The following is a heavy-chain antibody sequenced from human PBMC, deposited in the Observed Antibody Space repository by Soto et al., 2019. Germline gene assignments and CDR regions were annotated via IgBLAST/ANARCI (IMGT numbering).Heavy chain of an antibody. CDR2: ISNEGRDE. V-gene: IGHV3-30*18. J-gene: IGHJ4*02. CDR3: AKGCGTGTSCYILDY. D-gene: IGHD2-2*02. Sequence: QVHLVESGGGVVQPGRSLRLSCEVSGLTFSNYGMHWVRQGPGKGLEWVAVISNEGRDERYADSVRGRFTISRDNSKNTLYLQMSSLRTEDTAVYYCAKGCGTGTSCYILDYWGQGTLVPVSS. CDR1: GLTFSNYG.